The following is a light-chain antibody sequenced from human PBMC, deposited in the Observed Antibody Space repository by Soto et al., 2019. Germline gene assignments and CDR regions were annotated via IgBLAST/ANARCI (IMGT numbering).Light chain of an antibody. CDR2: SNN. J-gene: IGLJ1*01. Sequence: QSVLTQPPSASGTPLQRVTISCSGSSSNIGSNTVNWYQQLPGTAPKLLIYSNNQRPSGVPDRFSGSKSGTSASLAISGLQSEDEADYYCAAWDDSLNGRVFGTGTKVTVL. CDR1: SSNIGSNT. V-gene: IGLV1-44*01. CDR3: AAWDDSLNGRV.